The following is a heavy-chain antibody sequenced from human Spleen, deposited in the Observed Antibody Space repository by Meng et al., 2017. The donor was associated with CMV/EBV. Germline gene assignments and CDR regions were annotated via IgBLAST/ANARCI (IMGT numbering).Heavy chain of an antibody. D-gene: IGHD3-10*01. CDR3: ARGGSSRFGELSLPFDP. CDR2: INHSGNT. J-gene: IGHJ5*02. Sequence: SETLSLTCAVYGGSFSAYHWSWIRQPPGKGLEWIGEINHSGNTNYNPSLKSRVTISVETSKNQFSLKLSSVTAADTAVYYCARGGSSRFGELSLPFDPWGQGTLVTVSS. CDR1: GGSFSAYH. V-gene: IGHV4-34*01.